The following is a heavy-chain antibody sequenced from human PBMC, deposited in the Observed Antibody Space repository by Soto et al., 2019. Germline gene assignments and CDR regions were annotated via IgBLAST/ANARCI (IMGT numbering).Heavy chain of an antibody. CDR1: GYTFSNYG. Sequence: ASVKVSCKTSGYTFSNYGITWVRQAPGQPLEWLGWISLYSDGTNYAQKFQGRASMTTDTSTTTAYMELRSLRSDDTAVYYCARVVPGAEAWFGPWGQGSLVTV. V-gene: IGHV1-18*01. CDR2: ISLYSDGT. CDR3: ARVVPGAEAWFGP. D-gene: IGHD2-2*01. J-gene: IGHJ5*02.